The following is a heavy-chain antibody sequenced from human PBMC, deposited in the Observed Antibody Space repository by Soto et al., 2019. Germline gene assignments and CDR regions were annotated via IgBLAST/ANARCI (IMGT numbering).Heavy chain of an antibody. J-gene: IGHJ4*02. V-gene: IGHV1-58*01. CDR2: IVVGSGNT. CDR3: AATHYYDSGGYSTGPADY. Sequence: SVKVSCKASGFTFTSSAVQWVRQARGQRLEWIGWIVVGSGNTNYAQKFQERVTITRDMSTSTAYMELSSLRSEDTAVYYCAATHYYDSGGYSTGPADYWGQGTLVTVSS. CDR1: GFTFTSSA. D-gene: IGHD3-22*01.